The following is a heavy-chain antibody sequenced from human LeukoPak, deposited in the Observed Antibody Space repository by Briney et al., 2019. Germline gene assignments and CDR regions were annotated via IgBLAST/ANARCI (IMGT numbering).Heavy chain of an antibody. Sequence: SETLSLTCTVSGGSFTPYYWSWIRQPPGKGLEWIGHISYSGSTNYNPSLKSRVTVSIDTSKNQVSLKLSSMTAADTAVYYCARAYYDYVWGSYRYNPALDYWGQGTLVTVSS. V-gene: IGHV4-59*01. CDR1: GGSFTPYY. CDR2: ISYSGST. J-gene: IGHJ4*02. D-gene: IGHD3-16*02. CDR3: ARAYYDYVWGSYRYNPALDY.